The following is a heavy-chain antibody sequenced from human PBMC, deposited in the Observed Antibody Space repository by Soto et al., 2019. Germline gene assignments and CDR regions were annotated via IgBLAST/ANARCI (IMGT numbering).Heavy chain of an antibody. CDR2: ISYDGTDK. J-gene: IGHJ4*02. V-gene: IGHV3-30*18. Sequence: ESGGGVVQPGRSLRLSCAASGFTFSSYGMHWVRQAPGKGLEWVAVISYDGTDKYYVDSVKGRFTISRDNSKNTLYLQMTSLRPEDTAVYSCAKELRSSGWYLDYWGQGTLVTVSS. CDR1: GFTFSSYG. D-gene: IGHD6-19*01. CDR3: AKELRSSGWYLDY.